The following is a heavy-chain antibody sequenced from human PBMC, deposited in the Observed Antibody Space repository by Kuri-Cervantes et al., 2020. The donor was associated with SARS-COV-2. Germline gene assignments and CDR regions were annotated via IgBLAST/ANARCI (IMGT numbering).Heavy chain of an antibody. Sequence: SETLSLTCAVYGGSFSGYYWSWIRQPPGKGLEWVGEINHSGSTNYNPSLKSRVTISIDTSKNQFPLKLSSVTAADTAVYYCAIARRITMVRGQTGWFDPWGQGTLVTVSS. J-gene: IGHJ5*02. CDR3: AIARRITMVRGQTGWFDP. CDR2: INHSGST. D-gene: IGHD3-10*01. V-gene: IGHV4-34*01. CDR1: GGSFSGYY.